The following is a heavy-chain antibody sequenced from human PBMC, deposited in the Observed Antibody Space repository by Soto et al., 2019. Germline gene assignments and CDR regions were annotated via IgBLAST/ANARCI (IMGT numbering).Heavy chain of an antibody. CDR1: GFNFDDHA. J-gene: IGHJ5*02. CDR2: ISWNSVNI. Sequence: EVQLVESGGGSAQPGRSLRLSCAASGFNFDDHAMHWVRQAPGKGLEWVSGISWNSVNIGYGDSVKGRFAISRDNAKNSLYLQMNNLRPDDTAMYYCVRSSGSYPRGGSFDPWGQGALVSVSS. D-gene: IGHD6-13*01. CDR3: VRSSGSYPRGGSFDP. V-gene: IGHV3-9*01.